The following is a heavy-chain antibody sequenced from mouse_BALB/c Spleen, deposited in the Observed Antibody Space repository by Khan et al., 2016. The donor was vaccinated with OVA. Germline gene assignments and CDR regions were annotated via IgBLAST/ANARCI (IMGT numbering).Heavy chain of an antibody. CDR1: GFNIKDYY. Sequence: VQLQQSGAELVRPGALVNLSCKASGFNIKDYYMHWVKQRPEQGLEWIGWIDPENGNTIYDPKFQGTASITSDTSSNTASLPLSSLTSEAPAVFYCARDGYSPWFADWGQGTLVTVSA. J-gene: IGHJ3*01. V-gene: IGHV14-1*02. CDR2: IDPENGNT. D-gene: IGHD2-3*01. CDR3: ARDGYSPWFAD.